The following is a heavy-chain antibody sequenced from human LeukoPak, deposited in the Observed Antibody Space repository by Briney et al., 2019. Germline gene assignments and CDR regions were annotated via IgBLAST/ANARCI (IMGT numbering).Heavy chain of an antibody. J-gene: IGHJ4*02. CDR3: ALLAHCSSTSCYAVDY. D-gene: IGHD2-2*01. CDR2: ISYDGSNK. V-gene: IGHV3-30-3*01. CDR1: GFTFSSYA. Sequence: GGSLRLSCAASGFTFSSYAMHWVRQAPGKGLEWVAVISYDGSNKYYADSVKGRFTISRDNSKNTLYLQMNSLRAEDTAVYYCALLAHCSSTSCYAVDYWGQGTLVTVSS.